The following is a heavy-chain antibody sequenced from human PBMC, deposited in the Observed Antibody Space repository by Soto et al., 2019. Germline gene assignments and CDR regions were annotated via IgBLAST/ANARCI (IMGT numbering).Heavy chain of an antibody. CDR3: AREDKSREYGMDV. V-gene: IGHV1-18*01. J-gene: IGHJ6*02. CDR2: ISAYNGNT. Sequence: QVQLVQSGAEVKKPGASVKVSCKASGYTFTSYGITWVRQAPGQGLEWMGWISAYNGNTNYAQKLQGRVTMTTDTSTNTDYMEVRSVRSDDTAVYYCAREDKSREYGMDVWGQGTTVTVSS. D-gene: IGHD1-26*01. CDR1: GYTFTSYG.